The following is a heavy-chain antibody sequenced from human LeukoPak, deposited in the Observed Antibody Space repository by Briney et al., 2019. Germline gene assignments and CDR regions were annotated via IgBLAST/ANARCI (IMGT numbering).Heavy chain of an antibody. V-gene: IGHV6-1*01. CDR1: GDSVSSNSAA. J-gene: IGHJ4*02. CDR2: TYHRSKWYN. CDR3: TRSLTYYFDY. Sequence: SQTLSLTCAISGDSVSSNSAAWNWIRQSPSRGLERLGRTYHRSKWYNDYAVSVESRITINPDTSKNQFSLQLNSVTPDDTAVYYCTRSLTYYFDYWGQGTLVTVSS.